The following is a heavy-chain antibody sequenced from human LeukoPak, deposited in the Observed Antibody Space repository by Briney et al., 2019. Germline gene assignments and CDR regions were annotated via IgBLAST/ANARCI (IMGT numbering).Heavy chain of an antibody. CDR2: IYNSGST. J-gene: IGHJ1*01. D-gene: IGHD6-6*01. CDR1: GDSISRSRHF. CDR3: ARDVGARLPGF. V-gene: IGHV4-39*07. Sequence: PSETLSLTCNVSGDSISRSRHFWAWIRQSPGRGLEWIGYIYNSGSTYYNPSLKSRVTISVDKSKNQFSLKLTSVTAADTAVYFCARDVGARLPGFWGQGTLVTVSS.